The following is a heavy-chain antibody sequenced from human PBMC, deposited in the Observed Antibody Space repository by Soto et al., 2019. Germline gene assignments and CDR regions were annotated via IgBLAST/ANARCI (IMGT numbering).Heavy chain of an antibody. CDR1: GGSISSGGYY. Sequence: QVQLQEWGPGLVKPSQTLSLTCTVSGGSISSGGYYWSWIRQHPGKGLEWIGYIYYSGSTYYNPSLESRVTISVDTSKNQFSLKLSSVTAADTAVYYCARGLRWHYYYGMDVWGQGTTVTVSS. CDR2: IYYSGST. CDR3: ARGLRWHYYYGMDV. V-gene: IGHV4-31*03. D-gene: IGHD4-17*01. J-gene: IGHJ6*02.